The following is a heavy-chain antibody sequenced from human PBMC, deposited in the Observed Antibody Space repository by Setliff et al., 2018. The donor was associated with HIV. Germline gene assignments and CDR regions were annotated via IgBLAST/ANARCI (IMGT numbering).Heavy chain of an antibody. CDR1: GDTFNNCA. D-gene: IGHD5-12*01. J-gene: IGHJ3*02. V-gene: IGHV1-69*05. CDR2: SIPLFGTT. CDR3: ARINGYDNRPSAFDI. Sequence: GASVKVSCKASGDTFNNCAVTWVRQAPGQGLEWMGGSIPLFGTTNYAQKFQGRVTLTTDELMNTAYMELSSLRSEDTAVYYCARINGYDNRPSAFDIWGQGTMVTVSS.